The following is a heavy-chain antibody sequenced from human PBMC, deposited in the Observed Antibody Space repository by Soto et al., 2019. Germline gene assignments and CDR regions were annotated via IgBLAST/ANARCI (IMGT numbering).Heavy chain of an antibody. CDR2: LNGGNGDT. V-gene: IGHV1-3*01. Sequence: ASVKVSCKASGYTFTGYAIPWVRPAPVQRLEWMVWLNGGNGDTKYSQKFQGRVTITRDTSASTAYMELTSLGSEDTALYHCARGYCSTSSCQYYFDYWGQGTSVTVSS. J-gene: IGHJ4*02. CDR3: ARGYCSTSSCQYYFDY. D-gene: IGHD2-2*01. CDR1: GYTFTGYA.